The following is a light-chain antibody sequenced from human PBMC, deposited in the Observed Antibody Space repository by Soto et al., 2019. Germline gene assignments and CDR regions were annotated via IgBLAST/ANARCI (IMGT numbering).Light chain of an antibody. CDR2: AAS. CDR3: HQSSTTPWT. V-gene: IGKV1-39*01. J-gene: IGKJ1*01. CDR1: QSISSY. Sequence: DIQMTQSPSSLSASVGDRVTITCRASQSISSYLNWYQQTPGKAPKLLIFAASSLPRGVPSRFSGSGSGTEFTLTIIGLQPEDFATYFCHQSSTTPWTFGQGTKVEVK.